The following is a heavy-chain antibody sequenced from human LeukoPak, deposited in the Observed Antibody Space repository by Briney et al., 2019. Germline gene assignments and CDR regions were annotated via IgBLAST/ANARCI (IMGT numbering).Heavy chain of an antibody. Sequence: PSETLSLTCTVSGGSISSSSYYWGGIRQPPGKGLEWIGSIYYSGSTYYNPSLKSRVTISVDTSKDQFSLKLSSVTAADTAVYYCARHAVDTARSYHAFDIWGQGTMVTVSS. CDR1: GGSISSSSYY. CDR3: ARHAVDTARSYHAFDI. V-gene: IGHV4-39*01. J-gene: IGHJ3*02. CDR2: IYYSGST. D-gene: IGHD5-18*01.